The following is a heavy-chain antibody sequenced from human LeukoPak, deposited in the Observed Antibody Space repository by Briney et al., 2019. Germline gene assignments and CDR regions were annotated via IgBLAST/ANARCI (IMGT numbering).Heavy chain of an antibody. CDR1: GFTFSSYG. CDR2: IWYDGSNK. CDR3: ARDRSSLGLINYFDY. J-gene: IGHJ4*02. V-gene: IGHV3-33*08. D-gene: IGHD6-6*01. Sequence: GGSLRLSCAASGFTFSSYGMHWVRQAPGKGLEWAAVIWYDGSNKYYADSVKGRFTISRDNSKNTLYLQMNSLRAEDTAVYYCARDRSSLGLINYFDYWGQGTLVTVSS.